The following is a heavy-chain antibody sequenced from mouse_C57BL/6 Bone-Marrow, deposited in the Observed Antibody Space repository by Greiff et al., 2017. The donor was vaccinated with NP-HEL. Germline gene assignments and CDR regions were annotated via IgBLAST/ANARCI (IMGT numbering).Heavy chain of an antibody. V-gene: IGHV10-3*01. D-gene: IGHD1-1*01. CDR3: VREGPITTVVATRYYFDY. CDR2: IRSKSSNYAT. CDR1: GFTFNTYA. Sequence: EVQLVESGGGLVQPKGSLKLSCAASGFTFNTYAMHWVRQAPGKGLEWVAHIRSKSSNYATYYADSVKDRFTISRDDSQSMLYLQMNNLKTEDTAMYYCVREGPITTVVATRYYFDYWGQGTTLTVSS. J-gene: IGHJ2*01.